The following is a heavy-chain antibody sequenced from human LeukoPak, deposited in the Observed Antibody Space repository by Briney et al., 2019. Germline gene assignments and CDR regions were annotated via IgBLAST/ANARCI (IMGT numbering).Heavy chain of an antibody. CDR3: AGDARGYCSGGSCYYGAFDI. J-gene: IGHJ3*02. D-gene: IGHD2-15*01. CDR1: GFTFSSYE. V-gene: IGHV3-48*03. CDR2: ISSSGSTI. Sequence: AGGSLRLSCAASGFTFSSYEMNWVRQAPGKGLEWVSCISSSGSTIYYADSVKGRFTISRDNAKNSLYLQMNSLRAEDTTVYYCAGDARGYCSGGSCYYGAFDIWGQGTMVTVSS.